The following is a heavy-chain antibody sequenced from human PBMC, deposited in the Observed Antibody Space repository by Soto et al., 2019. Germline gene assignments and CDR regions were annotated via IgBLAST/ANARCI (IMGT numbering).Heavy chain of an antibody. D-gene: IGHD4-17*01. Sequence: GGSLRLSCAASGFTFSSYSMNWVRQAPGKGLEWVSYISSSSRTIYYADSVKGRFTISRDNAENSLYLQMSSLRAEDTAIYYCARDHYGDYAHDYWGQGTLVTVSS. J-gene: IGHJ4*02. CDR2: ISSSSRTI. CDR1: GFTFSSYS. CDR3: ARDHYGDYAHDY. V-gene: IGHV3-48*01.